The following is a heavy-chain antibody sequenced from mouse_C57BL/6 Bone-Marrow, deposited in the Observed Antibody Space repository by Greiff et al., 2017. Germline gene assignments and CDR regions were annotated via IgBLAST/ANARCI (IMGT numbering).Heavy chain of an antibody. CDR3: ARHVIYYGSFYYFDY. J-gene: IGHJ2*01. CDR1: GFTFSSYG. Sequence: EVKLMESGGDLVKPGGSLKLSCAASGFTFSSYGMSWVRQTPDKRLAWVATISSGGSYNYYPDSVKGRFTISRDNAKNTRYLQMSSLKSEDTAMYYCARHVIYYGSFYYFDYWGQGTTLTVSS. D-gene: IGHD1-1*01. CDR2: ISSGGSYN. V-gene: IGHV5-6*01.